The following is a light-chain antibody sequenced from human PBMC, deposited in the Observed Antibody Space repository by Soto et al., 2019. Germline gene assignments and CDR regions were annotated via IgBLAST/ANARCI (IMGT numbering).Light chain of an antibody. J-gene: IGKJ3*01. V-gene: IGKV1-39*01. CDR3: QQTYSTPTT. Sequence: DIQMTQSPSSLSASVGDRVTITCRASQSISSYLNWYQQKPGKAPKLLIYAASSLQSGVPSRFSGSGSGTDFTLTICSLQLEDFATYYCQQTYSTPTTFGPGTKVDIK. CDR1: QSISSY. CDR2: AAS.